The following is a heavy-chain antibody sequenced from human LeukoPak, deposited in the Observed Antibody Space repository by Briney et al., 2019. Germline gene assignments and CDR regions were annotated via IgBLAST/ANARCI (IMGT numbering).Heavy chain of an antibody. J-gene: IGHJ6*02. V-gene: IGHV3-64*01. CDR2: LNSDGGCT. CDR3: VKDKSPNDYYYYGMDV. Sequence: GGSLRLSCAASGFTFRTCTMHWVRQAPGKGLQYVSPLNSDGGCTLNAKSVKGRFTISRGNSKNTVYLQLGSLRAEDMAVHHCVKDKSPNDYYYYGMDVWGQGTTVTASS. CDR1: GFTFRTCT.